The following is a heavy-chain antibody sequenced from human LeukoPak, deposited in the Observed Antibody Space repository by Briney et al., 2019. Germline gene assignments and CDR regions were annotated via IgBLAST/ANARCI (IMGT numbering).Heavy chain of an antibody. V-gene: IGHV1-69*04. J-gene: IGHJ4*02. Sequence: ASVKVSCKASGGTFSSYAISWVRQAPGQGLEWMGRIIPILGIANYAQKFQGRVTITADKSTSTAYMELSSLRSEDTAVYYCATYPPRDGYNYYYFDYWGQGTLVTVPS. D-gene: IGHD5-24*01. CDR1: GGTFSSYA. CDR3: ATYPPRDGYNYYYFDY. CDR2: IIPILGIA.